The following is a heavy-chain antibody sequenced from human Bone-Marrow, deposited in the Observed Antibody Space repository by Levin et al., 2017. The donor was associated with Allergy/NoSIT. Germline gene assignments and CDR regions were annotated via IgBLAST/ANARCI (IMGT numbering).Heavy chain of an antibody. J-gene: IGHJ5*01. V-gene: IGHV3-23*01. CDR3: VKDRGYFGDFIPLDS. CDR1: GFNFSDFA. D-gene: IGHD3-9*01. Sequence: GGSLRLSCAASGFNFSDFAMSWVRQPPGKGLEWVSTLSGGGGVTYYADPVKGRLTISRDNSKVTLYLQMNSLRAEETAVYYCVKDRGYFGDFIPLDSWGQGTLVAVSS. CDR2: LSGGGGVT.